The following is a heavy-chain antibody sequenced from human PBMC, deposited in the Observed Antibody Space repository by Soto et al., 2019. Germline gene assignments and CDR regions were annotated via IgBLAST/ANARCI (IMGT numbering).Heavy chain of an antibody. CDR3: VTASGGTQPVRRLFDP. J-gene: IGHJ5*02. CDR2: ITSTGGDT. CDR1: GFTFSSNA. D-gene: IGHD3-10*01. V-gene: IGHV3-23*01. Sequence: GGSLRLSCAASGFTFSSNAMSWVRQAPGKGLEWVSVITSTGGDTLYADSVKGRFTISRDNSKNTLYLQMNSLRAEDTAIYYCVTASGGTQPVRRLFDPCGEGSRVTFSP.